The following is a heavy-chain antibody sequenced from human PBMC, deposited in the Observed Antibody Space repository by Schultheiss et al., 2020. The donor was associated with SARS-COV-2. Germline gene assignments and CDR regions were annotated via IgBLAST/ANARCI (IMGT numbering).Heavy chain of an antibody. D-gene: IGHD4-11*01. J-gene: IGHJ3*02. CDR1: GGSISSYYW. V-gene: IGHV2-70*16. CDR3: ARIPTGNDAFDI. CDR2: IDWDDDK. Sequence: QTLSLTCTVSGGSISSYYWSWIRQPPGKALEWLARIDWDDDKFYSTSLKTRLTISKDTSKNQVVLTMTNMDPVDTATYYCARIPTGNDAFDIWGQGTMVTVSS.